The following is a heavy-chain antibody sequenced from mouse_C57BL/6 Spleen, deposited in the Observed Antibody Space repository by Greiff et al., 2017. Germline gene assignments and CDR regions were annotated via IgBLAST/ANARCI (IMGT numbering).Heavy chain of an antibody. D-gene: IGHD3-3*01. V-gene: IGHV1-82*01. J-gene: IGHJ2*01. CDR1: GYAFSSSW. Sequence: VQLQQSGPELVKPGASVKISCKASGYAFSSSWMNWVKQRPGKGLEWIGRIYPGDGDTNYNGKFKGKATLTADKSSSTAYMQRSSLTSEDSAVYCCARGGGTGYFGYWGQGTTLTVSS. CDR3: ARGGGTGYFGY. CDR2: IYPGDGDT.